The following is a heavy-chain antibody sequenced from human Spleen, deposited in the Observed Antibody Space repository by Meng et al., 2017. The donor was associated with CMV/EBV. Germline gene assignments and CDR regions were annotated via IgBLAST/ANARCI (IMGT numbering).Heavy chain of an antibody. D-gene: IGHD7-27*01. J-gene: IGHJ4*02. CDR2: IIPILGTA. Sequence: SVKVSCKASGGTFSSYAISWVRQAPGQGLEWMGGIIPILGTANYAQKFQGRVTITTDESTTKVYMELNSLRAEDTAVYYCAFLGTYFDYWGQGALVTVSS. V-gene: IGHV1-69*05. CDR1: GGTFSSYA. CDR3: AFLGTYFDY.